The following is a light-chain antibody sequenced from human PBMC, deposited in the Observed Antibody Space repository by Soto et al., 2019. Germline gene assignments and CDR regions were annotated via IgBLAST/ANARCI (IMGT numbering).Light chain of an antibody. J-gene: IGLJ2*01. CDR2: SNN. Sequence: LTQPPSASGTPGQRVTISCSGSSSNIGSNTVNWYQQLPGTAPKLLIYSNNQRPSGVPDRFSGSKSGTSASLAISGLQSEDEADYYCAAWDDSLNALFGGGTKLTVL. V-gene: IGLV1-44*01. CDR3: AAWDDSLNAL. CDR1: SSNIGSNT.